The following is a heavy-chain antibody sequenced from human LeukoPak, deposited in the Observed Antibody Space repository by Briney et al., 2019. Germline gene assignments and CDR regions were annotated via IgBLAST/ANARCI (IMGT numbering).Heavy chain of an antibody. CDR2: IYFSGST. V-gene: IGHV4-59*01. CDR3: ARFPGNADGSGSYYRSIGMDV. CDR1: GGSISSYY. Sequence: SETLSLTCTVSGGSISSYYWSWIRQPPGKGLEWIGYIYFSGSTNYNPSLKSRVTISVDTSKDQFSLRLGSVTAADTAVYYCARFPGNADGSGSYYRSIGMDVWGQGTTVTVSS. D-gene: IGHD3-10*01. J-gene: IGHJ6*02.